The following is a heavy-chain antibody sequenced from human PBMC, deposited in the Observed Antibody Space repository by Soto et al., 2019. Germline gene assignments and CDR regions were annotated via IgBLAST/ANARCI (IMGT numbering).Heavy chain of an antibody. Sequence: GESLTVSCKGSGYRFINFWVGWVRQMPGKGLEWMGIIYPGDSDIKYSPSFQGQVTISADKSISTAYLQWSSLKASDTAMYYCARQNGAFDIWGQGTMVTVSS. CDR1: GYRFINFW. CDR3: ARQNGAFDI. CDR2: IYPGDSDI. V-gene: IGHV5-51*01. J-gene: IGHJ3*02. D-gene: IGHD2-8*01.